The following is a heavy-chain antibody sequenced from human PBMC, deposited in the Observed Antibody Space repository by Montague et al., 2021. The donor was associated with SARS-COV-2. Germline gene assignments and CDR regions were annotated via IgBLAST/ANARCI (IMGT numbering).Heavy chain of an antibody. J-gene: IGHJ6*02. CDR2: IYHSGST. D-gene: IGHD3-10*01. CDR3: ARGSMVRGGKVYYGVDV. V-gene: IGHV4-30-2*01. Sequence: TLSLTCAVSGGSISSGGYSWNWIRQPPGKGLEWIGYIYHSGSTDYNPSLKSRVTISLDSSKNQFSLNLTSVTAADTAVYYCARGSMVRGGKVYYGVDVWGQGTTVTVSS. CDR1: GGSISSGGYS.